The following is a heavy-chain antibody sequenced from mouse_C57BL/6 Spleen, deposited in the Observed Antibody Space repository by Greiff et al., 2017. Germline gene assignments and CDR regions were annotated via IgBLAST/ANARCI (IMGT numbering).Heavy chain of an antibody. V-gene: IGHV5-4*01. CDR1: GFTFSSYA. CDR3: AREQGYYGNLDY. CDR2: IRDGGSYT. J-gene: IGHJ2*01. Sequence: EVMLVESGGGLVKPGGSLKLSCAASGFTFSSYAMSWVRQTPEKRLEWVATIRDGGSYTYYPDNVKGRFTISRDNAKNNLYLQMSHLKSEDTAMYYCAREQGYYGNLDYWGQGTTLTVSS. D-gene: IGHD2-1*01.